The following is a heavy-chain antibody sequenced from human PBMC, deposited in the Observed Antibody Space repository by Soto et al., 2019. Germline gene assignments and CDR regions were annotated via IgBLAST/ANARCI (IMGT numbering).Heavy chain of an antibody. CDR2: IYYSGST. Sequence: TLSLTCTVSGGSVSSGSYYWSWIRQPPGKGLEWIGYIYYSGSTNYSPSLKSRVTISVDTSKNQFSLKLSSVTAADTAVYYCARGESPSMDVWGQGTTVTVSS. CDR3: ARGESPSMDV. J-gene: IGHJ6*02. CDR1: GGSVSSGSYY. V-gene: IGHV4-61*01.